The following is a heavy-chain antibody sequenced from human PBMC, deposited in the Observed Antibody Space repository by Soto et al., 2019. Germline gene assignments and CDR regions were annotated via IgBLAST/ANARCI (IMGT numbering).Heavy chain of an antibody. CDR3: AKTTDGWFSAFEI. V-gene: IGHV3-23*01. D-gene: IGHD6-19*01. CDR2: ISGSGTTA. Sequence: PGGSLRLSCAASEFVFSSYAMSWVRQAPGKGLEWVSAISGSGTTAYYADSVKGRFIFSRDNPKNTMYLQMNSLRAEDTAVYFCAKTTDGWFSAFEIWGQGTVVTVSS. CDR1: EFVFSSYA. J-gene: IGHJ3*02.